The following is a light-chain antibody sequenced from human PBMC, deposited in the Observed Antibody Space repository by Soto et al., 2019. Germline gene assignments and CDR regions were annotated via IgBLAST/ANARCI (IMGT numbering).Light chain of an antibody. CDR2: GAS. CDR1: QRINSE. V-gene: IGKV3-15*01. CDR3: QQGHNWPLT. Sequence: EIVMTQSTATLSLSPGERAALSCRASQRINSELAWYQQQPGQPPRLLIYGASTSATGVPARFTGSESGSEFTLTISGLQSEDFAVYYCQQGHNWPLTFGQGTRLEI. J-gene: IGKJ2*01.